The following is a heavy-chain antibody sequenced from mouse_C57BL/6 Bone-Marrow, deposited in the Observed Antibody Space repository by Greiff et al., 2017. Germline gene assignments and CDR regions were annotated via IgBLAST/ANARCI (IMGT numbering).Heavy chain of an antibody. J-gene: IGHJ1*03. Sequence: VQLQQSGAELARPGASVTLSCKASGYTFTSYGISWVKQRTGQGLEWIGEIYPRSGNTYYNEKFKGKATLTADKSSSTAYMELRSLQSEDSAVYFCARSGPPWYFDVWGTGTTVTVSS. CDR3: ARSGPPWYFDV. D-gene: IGHD3-1*01. V-gene: IGHV1-81*01. CDR2: IYPRSGNT. CDR1: GYTFTSYG.